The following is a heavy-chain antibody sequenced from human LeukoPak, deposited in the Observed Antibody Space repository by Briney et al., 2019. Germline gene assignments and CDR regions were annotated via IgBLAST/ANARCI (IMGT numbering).Heavy chain of an antibody. Sequence: ASVKVSCKASGYTFTSYAVSWVRQAPGQGLEWMGWSSVHNGDTNYAQNFQGRVTMTTDTSTNTAYMELRSLRSDETVLYYCASHKEYCGYLHFDSWGQGTLVTVSS. CDR1: GYTFTSYA. V-gene: IGHV1-18*01. CDR2: SSVHNGDT. CDR3: ASHKEYCGYLHFDS. D-gene: IGHD5-12*01. J-gene: IGHJ4*02.